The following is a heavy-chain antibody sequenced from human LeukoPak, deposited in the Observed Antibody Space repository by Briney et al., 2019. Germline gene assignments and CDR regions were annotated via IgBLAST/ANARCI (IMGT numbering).Heavy chain of an antibody. Sequence: ASVKVSCKASGYTFTSYDINWVRQATGQGLEWMGWMNPNSGNTGYAQKFQGRVTITRNTSISTAYMELSSLRSEDTAVYYCARGPQWRGDYYYMDVWGRGTTVTVSS. D-gene: IGHD6-19*01. CDR1: GYTFTSYD. CDR3: ARGPQWRGDYYYMDV. J-gene: IGHJ6*03. V-gene: IGHV1-8*03. CDR2: MNPNSGNT.